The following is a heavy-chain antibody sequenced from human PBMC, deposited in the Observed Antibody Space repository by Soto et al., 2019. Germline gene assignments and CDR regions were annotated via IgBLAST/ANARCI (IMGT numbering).Heavy chain of an antibody. V-gene: IGHV6-1*01. D-gene: IGHD6-13*01. CDR1: GDSVSSNSAA. CDR3: ARDNGSSWYEYFQH. J-gene: IGHJ1*01. Sequence: SQTLSLTCAISGDSVSSNSAAWNWIRQSPSRGLEWLGRTYYRSKWYNDYAVSVKSRITINPDTSKNQFSLQLNSVTPEDTAVYYGARDNGSSWYEYFQHWGQGTLVTVSS. CDR2: TYYRSKWYN.